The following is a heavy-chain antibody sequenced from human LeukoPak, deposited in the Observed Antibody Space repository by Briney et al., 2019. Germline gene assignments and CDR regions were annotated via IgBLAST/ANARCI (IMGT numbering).Heavy chain of an antibody. J-gene: IGHJ5*02. CDR1: GGSFSDYY. D-gene: IGHD2-2*01. CDR2: IIHTGST. Sequence: SETLSLTCAVYGGSFSDYYWSWIRQPPGKGLEWIGEIIHTGSTNYNPSLKSRVTISVDTSKNQFSLKLTSVTAADTAVYYCARSLSWGDCSTTSCRSRNWFDPWGQGTQVTVSS. V-gene: IGHV4-34*12. CDR3: ARSLSWGDCSTTSCRSRNWFDP.